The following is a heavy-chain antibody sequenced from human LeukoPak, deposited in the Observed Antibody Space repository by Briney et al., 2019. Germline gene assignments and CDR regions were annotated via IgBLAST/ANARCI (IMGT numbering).Heavy chain of an antibody. CDR3: ARAGDTRGYFDY. CDR1: GFTFSGYA. D-gene: IGHD2-2*01. CDR2: VSYDETTK. V-gene: IGHV3-30-3*01. J-gene: IGHJ4*02. Sequence: GGSLRLSCAASGFTFSGYAMHWLRQAPGKGLEWVAVVSYDETTKYSADSVKGRFTVSGDNSKNTLCLQMNSLRAEDTALFYCARAGDTRGYFDYWGQGTLVTVSS.